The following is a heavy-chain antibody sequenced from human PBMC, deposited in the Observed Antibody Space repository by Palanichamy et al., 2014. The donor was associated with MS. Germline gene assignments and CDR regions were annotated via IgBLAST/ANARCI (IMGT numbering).Heavy chain of an antibody. J-gene: IGHJ3*01. Sequence: QVQLVQSGAEVKKPGASVKVSCKASGSTFTSYYMHWVRQAPGQGLEWMGIINPSGDNTNYAQKFQGRVTMTRDTSTSTVYMELSSLRFEDTAVYYCALTVVVTDDAFDVWGQGTMATVSS. CDR3: ALTVVVTDDAFDV. CDR2: INPSGDNT. V-gene: IGHV1-46*01. CDR1: GSTFTSYY. D-gene: IGHD2-21*02.